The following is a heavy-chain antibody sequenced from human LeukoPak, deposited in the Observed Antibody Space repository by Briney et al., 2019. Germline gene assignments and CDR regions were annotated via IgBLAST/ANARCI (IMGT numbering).Heavy chain of an antibody. D-gene: IGHD3-3*01. CDR3: ARQSYYDFWSGYPSGPYFDY. V-gene: IGHV4-59*08. CDR1: GGSISSYY. Sequence: SETLSLTCTVSGGSISSYYWSWIRQPPGKGLEWIGYIYYSGSTNYNPSLKSRVTISVDTSKNQSSLKLSSVTAADTAVYYCARQSYYDFWSGYPSGPYFDYWGQGTLVTVSS. CDR2: IYYSGST. J-gene: IGHJ4*02.